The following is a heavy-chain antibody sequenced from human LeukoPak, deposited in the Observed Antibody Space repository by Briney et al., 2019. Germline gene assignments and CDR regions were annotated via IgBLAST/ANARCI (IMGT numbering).Heavy chain of an antibody. D-gene: IGHD3-22*01. V-gene: IGHV3-73*01. Sequence: PGGSLRLSCVASGSTFSGSAVHWVPQASGIGLEWVGRIRSKANSYATAYAASAQGRFTISRDDSKNTAYLQMNSLKTEDTAVYYCTRLVGDSGIYYYVQWGQGTLVTVSS. J-gene: IGHJ4*02. CDR1: GSTFSGSA. CDR3: TRLVGDSGIYYYVQ. CDR2: IRSKANSYAT.